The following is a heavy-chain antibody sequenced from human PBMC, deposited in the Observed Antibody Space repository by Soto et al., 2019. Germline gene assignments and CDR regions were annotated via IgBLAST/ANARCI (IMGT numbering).Heavy chain of an antibody. CDR2: INWNSGSI. Sequence: GGSLRLSCAASGFTFDDYAMHWVRQVPGKGLKWVSGINWNSGSIGYADSVKGRFATSRDNAKNSLHLQMNSLRAEDTAFYYCVKDESINWYSGHFRHWGQGTLVTVSS. V-gene: IGHV3-9*01. CDR1: GFTFDDYA. CDR3: VKDESINWYSGHFRH. D-gene: IGHD6-13*01. J-gene: IGHJ1*01.